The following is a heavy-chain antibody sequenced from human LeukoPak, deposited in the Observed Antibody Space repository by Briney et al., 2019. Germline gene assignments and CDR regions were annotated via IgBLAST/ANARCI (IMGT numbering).Heavy chain of an antibody. CDR3: ARTTPGYYYYYMDV. D-gene: IGHD1-1*01. Sequence: PSETLSLTCTVSGRSISSYYWSWIRQPAGKGLEWIGRIYTSGSTNYNPSLKSRVTMSVDTSKNQFSLKLSSVTAADTAVYYCARTTPGYYYYYMDVWGKGTTVTVSS. J-gene: IGHJ6*03. CDR1: GRSISSYY. CDR2: IYTSGST. V-gene: IGHV4-4*07.